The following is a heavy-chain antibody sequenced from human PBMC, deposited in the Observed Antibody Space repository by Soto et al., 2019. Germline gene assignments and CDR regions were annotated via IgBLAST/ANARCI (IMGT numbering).Heavy chain of an antibody. CDR2: ISSTTNYI. CDR3: ARESEDLTSTFDY. Sequence: EVQLVESGGGLVKPGGSLRLSCAASGFTFTRYSMNWVRQAPGKGLEWVSSISSTTNYIYYGDSMKGRFTISRDNAKNSLYLEMNGLRAEDTAVYYCARESEDLTSTFDYWGKGPLVTVSS. V-gene: IGHV3-21*06. CDR1: GFTFTRYS. J-gene: IGHJ4*02.